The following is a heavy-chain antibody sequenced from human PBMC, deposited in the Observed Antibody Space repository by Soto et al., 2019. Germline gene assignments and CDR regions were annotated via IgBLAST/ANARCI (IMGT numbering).Heavy chain of an antibody. CDR1: GDSFNDYP. D-gene: IGHD6-13*01. V-gene: IGHV1-69*01. CDR3: ASSYGVSWYGDF. Sequence: QVQLVQSGAEVRKPGSSVKVSCHSSGDSFNDYPVTWVRQAPGQGLEWMGGTITVSGTTNYAQEFQGRVTITADVSTSTVYMEWSSLKYEDTALYYCASSYGVSWYGDFWGQGTLGTVSS. CDR2: TITVSGTT. J-gene: IGHJ4*02.